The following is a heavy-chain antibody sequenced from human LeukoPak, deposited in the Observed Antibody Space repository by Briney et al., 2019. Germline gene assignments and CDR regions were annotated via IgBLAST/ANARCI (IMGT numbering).Heavy chain of an antibody. CDR2: ISGSGGST. D-gene: IGHD6-13*01. V-gene: IGHV3-23*01. J-gene: IGHJ4*02. CDR1: GFTFSSYG. Sequence: GGSLRLSCAASGFTFSSYGMSWVRQAPGKGLEWVSAISGSGGSTYYADSVKGRFTISRDNSKNTLYLQMNSLRAEDTAVYYCARVGIDSSSLYFGDSGGFSDYWGQGTLVTVSS. CDR3: ARVGIDSSSLYFGDSGGFSDY.